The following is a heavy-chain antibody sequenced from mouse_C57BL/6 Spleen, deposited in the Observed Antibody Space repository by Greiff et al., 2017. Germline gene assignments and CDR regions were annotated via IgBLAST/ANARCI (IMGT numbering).Heavy chain of an antibody. J-gene: IGHJ1*03. CDR3: ARYPRDWYFDV. V-gene: IGHV1-69*01. Sequence: QVQLQQSGAELVMPGASVKLSCKASGYTFTSYWMHWVKQRPGQGLEWIGEIDPSDSYTNYNQKFKGKSTLTVDKSSSTAYMQLSSLTSEDSAVYYCARYPRDWYFDVWGTGTTVTVSS. CDR1: GYTFTSYW. CDR2: IDPSDSYT.